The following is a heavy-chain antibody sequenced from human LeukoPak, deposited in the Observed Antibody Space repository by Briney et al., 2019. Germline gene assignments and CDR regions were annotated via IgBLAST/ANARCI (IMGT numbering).Heavy chain of an antibody. CDR3: ARDVREYCSSTNCYAAHY. D-gene: IGHD2-2*01. J-gene: IGHJ4*02. CDR1: GYTFTGYY. V-gene: IGHV1-2*02. CDR2: INPHSGGT. Sequence: ASVKVSCKASGYTFTGYYIHWVRQAPGQGLEWMGWINPHSGGTNYAQKFQGGVTMTRDTSITTAYMELSSLRSDDTAVYYCARDVREYCSSTNCYAAHYWGQGTLVTVSS.